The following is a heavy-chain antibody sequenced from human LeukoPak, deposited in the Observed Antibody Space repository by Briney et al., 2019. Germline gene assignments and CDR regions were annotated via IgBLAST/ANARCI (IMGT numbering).Heavy chain of an antibody. V-gene: IGHV4-59*01. CDR2: VYYSGST. J-gene: IGHJ6*02. CDR3: ARGRSNYYGMDV. D-gene: IGHD1-26*01. CDR1: GGSINKFY. Sequence: SETLSLTCTVPGGSINKFYWSWIRQPPGKGLEWIGYVYYSGSTIYNPSLKSRVTMSVDMSKSQFSLKLSSVTAADTAVYYCARGRSNYYGMDVWGQGTTVTVSS.